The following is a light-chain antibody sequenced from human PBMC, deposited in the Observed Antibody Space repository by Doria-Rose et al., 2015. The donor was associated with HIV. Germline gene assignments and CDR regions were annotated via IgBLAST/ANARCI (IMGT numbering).Light chain of an antibody. J-gene: IGKJ3*01. V-gene: IGKV4-1*01. CDR1: QSLLYTSKNY. CDR3: QQYYDTPS. Sequence: TQSPESLGMSLGERATLNCKSNQSLLYTSKNYLAWYQQKPGQPPKLLIYCASTRQSGFPARFSGSGSGTDVTLTISSLEAEDVAVYYCQQYYDTPSFGPGTTVDIK. CDR2: CAS.